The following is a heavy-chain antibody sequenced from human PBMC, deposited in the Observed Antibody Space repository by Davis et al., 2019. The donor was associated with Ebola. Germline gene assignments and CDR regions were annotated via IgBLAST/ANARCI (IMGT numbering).Heavy chain of an antibody. J-gene: IGHJ4*02. CDR2: INHSGST. V-gene: IGHV4-34*01. CDR3: ARETSGTGIFDS. D-gene: IGHD1-1*01. Sequence: MPSETLSLTCAVYGGSFSGYYWSWIRQPPGKGLEWIGEINHSGSTNYNPSLKSRVTISVDTSKNQFSLKLSSVTAADTAVYYCARETSGTGIFDSWGQGTLVTVSS. CDR1: GGSFSGYY.